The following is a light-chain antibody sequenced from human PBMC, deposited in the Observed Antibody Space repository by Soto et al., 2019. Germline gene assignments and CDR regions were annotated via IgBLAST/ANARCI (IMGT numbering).Light chain of an antibody. CDR3: QQTASSPYT. CDR2: AAS. CDR1: QTVGSSY. V-gene: IGKV3-20*01. Sequence: ETVLTQSPGTLSLSPGERVTLSCWASQTVGSSYIAWYQQKPGQGPRLLIYAASRRATGIPDRFSGSGSGREYTLTISRVEPEDLAVYYCQQTASSPYTFGQGSKLGI. J-gene: IGKJ2*01.